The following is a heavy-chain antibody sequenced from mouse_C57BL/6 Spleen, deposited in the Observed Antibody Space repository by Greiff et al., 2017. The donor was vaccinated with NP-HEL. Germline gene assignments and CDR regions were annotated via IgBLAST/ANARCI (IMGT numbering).Heavy chain of an antibody. D-gene: IGHD4-1*01. CDR2: ISAGGSYT. V-gene: IGHV5-4*01. Sequence: EVHLVESGGGLVKPGGSLKLSCAASGFTFSSYAMSWVRQTPEQRLEWVATISAGGSYTYYPDNVKGRFTISRDNAKNNLYLQMSHLKAEDTAMYYCARDGTGTGYFDYWGQGTTLTVSS. J-gene: IGHJ2*01. CDR1: GFTFSSYA. CDR3: ARDGTGTGYFDY.